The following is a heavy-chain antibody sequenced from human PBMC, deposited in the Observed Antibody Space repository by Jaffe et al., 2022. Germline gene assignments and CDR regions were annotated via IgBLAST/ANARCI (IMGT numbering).Heavy chain of an antibody. Sequence: EVQLVESGGGLVQPGRSLRLSCTASGFTFGDYAMSWFRQAPGKGLEWVGFIRSKAYGGTTEYAASVKGRFTISRDDSKSIAYLQMNSLKTEDTAVYYCTRDPEYYDFWSGKRMDYYYMDVWGKGTTVTVSS. CDR1: GFTFGDYA. J-gene: IGHJ6*03. CDR3: TRDPEYYDFWSGKRMDYYYMDV. D-gene: IGHD3-3*01. CDR2: IRSKAYGGTT. V-gene: IGHV3-49*03.